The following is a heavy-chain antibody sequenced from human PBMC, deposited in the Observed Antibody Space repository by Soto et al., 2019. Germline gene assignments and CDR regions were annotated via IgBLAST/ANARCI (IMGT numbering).Heavy chain of an antibody. CDR2: ISSSSSTI. J-gene: IGHJ6*02. D-gene: IGHD3-3*01. CDR1: GFTFSSYS. V-gene: IGHV3-48*02. Sequence: PGGSLRLSCAASGFTFSSYSMNWVRQAPGKGLEWVSYISSSSSTIYYADSVKGRFTISRDNAKNSLYLQMNSLRDEDTAVYYCARDSSRTIFGVVIIDDYYYYGMDVWGQGTTVTVSS. CDR3: ARDSSRTIFGVVIIDDYYYYGMDV.